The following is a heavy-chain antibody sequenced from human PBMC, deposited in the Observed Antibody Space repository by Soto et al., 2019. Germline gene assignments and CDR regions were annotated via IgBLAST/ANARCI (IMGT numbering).Heavy chain of an antibody. Sequence: SVNVSFKSSGGTFGRDSITWVRQAPGQGLEWVGRIIPICGTTNYAQNLQGRVTISADKSTLTSYMELHNLTSDDTALYYCARDRTDSGYYTNWLDPWGQGTQVTVSS. CDR1: GGTFGRDS. CDR3: ARDRTDSGYYTNWLDP. D-gene: IGHD3-22*01. CDR2: IIPICGTT. V-gene: IGHV1-69*06. J-gene: IGHJ5*02.